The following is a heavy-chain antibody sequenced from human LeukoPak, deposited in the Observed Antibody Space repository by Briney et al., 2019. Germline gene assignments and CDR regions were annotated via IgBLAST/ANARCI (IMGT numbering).Heavy chain of an antibody. CDR3: ARDGSGVWFDY. D-gene: IGHD3-10*01. V-gene: IGHV1-8*03. CDR1: GYTFTSYD. CDR2: MNPNSGNT. Sequence: ASVKVSCKASGYTFTSYDINWVRQATGQGLEWMGWMNPNSGNTGYARKFQGRVTITRNTSISTAYMELRSLRSDDTAVYYCARDGSGVWFDYWGQGTLVTVSS. J-gene: IGHJ4*02.